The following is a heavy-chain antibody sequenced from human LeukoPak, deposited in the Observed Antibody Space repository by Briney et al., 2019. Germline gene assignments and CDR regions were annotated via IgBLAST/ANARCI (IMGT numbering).Heavy chain of an antibody. CDR3: ARDRGMATIRPSLGY. V-gene: IGHV1-46*01. J-gene: IGHJ4*02. CDR1: GYTFTSYY. D-gene: IGHD5-12*01. CDR2: INPSGGST. Sequence: ASVTVSCKASGYTFTSYYMHWVRQAPGQGLEWMGIINPSGGSTSYAQKFQGRVTMTRDTSTSTVYMELSSLRSEDTAVYYCARDRGMATIRPSLGYWGQGTLVTVSS.